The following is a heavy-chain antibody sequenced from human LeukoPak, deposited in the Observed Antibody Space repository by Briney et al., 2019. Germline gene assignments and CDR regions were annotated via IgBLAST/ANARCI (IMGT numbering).Heavy chain of an antibody. CDR1: GGTFSSYA. D-gene: IGHD2-2*01. CDR3: ARVSCSSTSCYLPFDY. V-gene: IGHV1-2*02. J-gene: IGHJ4*02. CDR2: INPNSGGT. Sequence: ASVKVSCKASGGTFSSYAISWVRQAPGQGLEWMGWINPNSGGTNYAQKFQGRVTMTRDTSISTAYMELSRLRSDDTAVYYCARVSCSSTSCYLPFDYWGQGTLVTVSS.